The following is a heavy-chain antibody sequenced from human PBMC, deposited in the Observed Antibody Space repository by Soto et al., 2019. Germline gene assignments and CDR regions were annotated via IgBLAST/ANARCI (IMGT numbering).Heavy chain of an antibody. D-gene: IGHD3-22*01. CDR1: GDSVSSNSAA. CDR2: TYYRSKWYN. V-gene: IGHV6-1*01. J-gene: IGHJ3*02. CDR3: ARHLDSWRSTYYYDSSGYHYNPQSAFDI. Sequence: SQTLSLTCAISGDSVSSNSAAWNWIRQSPSRGLEWLGRTYYRSKWYNDYAVSVKSRITINPDTSKNQFSLQLNSVTTEDTAVYYCARHLDSWRSTYYYDSSGYHYNPQSAFDIWGQGTMVTVSS.